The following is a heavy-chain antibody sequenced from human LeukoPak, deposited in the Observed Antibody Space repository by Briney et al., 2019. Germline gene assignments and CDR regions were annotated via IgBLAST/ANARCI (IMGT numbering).Heavy chain of an antibody. D-gene: IGHD3-10*01. CDR1: GFTFQDYA. Sequence: PGGSLRLSCAASGFTFQDYAMRWVRQAPGKGLECVALISGDGDTTSYTDSVKGRFTVYRDNSKNSLYLRMDSLTTEDTGLYYCTKVADSGSYYRAFELWGQGTMVTVSS. J-gene: IGHJ3*01. V-gene: IGHV3-43*02. CDR2: ISGDGDTT. CDR3: TKVADSGSYYRAFEL.